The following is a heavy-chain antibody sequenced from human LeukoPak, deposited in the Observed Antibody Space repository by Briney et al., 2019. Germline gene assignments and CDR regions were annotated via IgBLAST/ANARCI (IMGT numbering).Heavy chain of an antibody. V-gene: IGHV4-34*01. CDR1: GGSFSGYY. D-gene: IGHD3-10*01. J-gene: IGHJ4*02. Sequence: SETLSLTCAVSGGSFSGYYWSWIRQPPGKGLEWIGEINHSGSTNYNPSLKSRVTITVDTSKNQFSLKLSSVTAADTAVYYCARGRERLYGSGSPGSFDYWGQGTLVTVSS. CDR3: ARGRERLYGSGSPGSFDY. CDR2: INHSGST.